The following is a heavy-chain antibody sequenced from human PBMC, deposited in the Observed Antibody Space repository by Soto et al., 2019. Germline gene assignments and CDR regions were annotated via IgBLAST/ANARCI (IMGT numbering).Heavy chain of an antibody. V-gene: IGHV1-8*01. Sequence: QVQLVQSGAEVKKAGASVKVSCKASGYTFTSYDIHWVRPATGQGREWMGWMNPNSGNTGYAQKLQGRVTMTRSTSMCTVYMELSCLRSEDTAVYYCAREMTTRGMDVSGQGTRVTVSS. CDR1: GYTFTSYD. CDR2: MNPNSGNT. CDR3: AREMTTRGMDV. J-gene: IGHJ6*02. D-gene: IGHD1-1*01.